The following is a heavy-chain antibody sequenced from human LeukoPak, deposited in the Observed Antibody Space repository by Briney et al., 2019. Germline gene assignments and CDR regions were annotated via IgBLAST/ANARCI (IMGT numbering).Heavy chain of an antibody. D-gene: IGHD3-10*02. CDR2: IYSGGST. J-gene: IGHJ3*02. CDR3: ARYVFADAFDI. Sequence: GGSLRLSCTASGFSVSSNYMSWVRQAPGKGLEWVSVIYSGGSTYYADSVKGRFTIFRDNSKNTLYLQMNSLRAEDTAVYYCARYVFADAFDIWGQGTMVTVSS. V-gene: IGHV3-53*01. CDR1: GFSVSSNY.